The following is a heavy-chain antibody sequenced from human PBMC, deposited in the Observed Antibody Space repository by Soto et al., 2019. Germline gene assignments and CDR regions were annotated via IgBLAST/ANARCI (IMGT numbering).Heavy chain of an antibody. J-gene: IGHJ3*02. CDR3: AMGYSYGYWDAFDI. CDR1: GGTFSSYA. Sequence: QVQLVQSGAEVQKPGSSVKVSCKASGGTFSSYAISWVRQAPGQGLEWMGGIIPIFGTANYAQKFQGRVTITADKSTSTAYMELSSLRSEDTAVYYCAMGYSYGYWDAFDIWGQGTMVTVSS. CDR2: IIPIFGTA. D-gene: IGHD5-18*01. V-gene: IGHV1-69*06.